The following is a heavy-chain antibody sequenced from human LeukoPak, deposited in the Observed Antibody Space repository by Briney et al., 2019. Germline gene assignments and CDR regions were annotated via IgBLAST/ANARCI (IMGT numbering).Heavy chain of an antibody. CDR2: IQYDGSKK. Sequence: GGSLRLSCVASGFTFSSNGLHWVRQAPGKGLEWVTFIQYDGSKKYYADSVKGRFTISRDDSKNTAYLQMNSLKTEDTAVYYCTRQGPNWNQDYWGQGTLVTVSS. CDR1: GFTFSSNG. V-gene: IGHV3-30*02. CDR3: TRQGPNWNQDY. J-gene: IGHJ4*02. D-gene: IGHD1-1*01.